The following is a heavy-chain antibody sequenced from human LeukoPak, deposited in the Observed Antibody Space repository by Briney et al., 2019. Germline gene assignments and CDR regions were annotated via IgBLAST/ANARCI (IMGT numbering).Heavy chain of an antibody. CDR1: GGTFSSYA. CDR2: IIPIFGTA. V-gene: IGHV1-69*05. Sequence: SVKVSCKASGGTFSSYAISWVRQAPGQGLEWMGGIIPIFGTANYAQKFQGRVTITTDKSTSTAYMELSSLRSEDTAVYYCARDLLSRHDSSGYSSYWGQGTLVTVSS. J-gene: IGHJ4*02. CDR3: ARDLLSRHDSSGYSSY. D-gene: IGHD3-22*01.